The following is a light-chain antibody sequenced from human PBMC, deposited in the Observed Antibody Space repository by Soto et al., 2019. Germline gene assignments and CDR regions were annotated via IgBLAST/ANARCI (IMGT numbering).Light chain of an antibody. Sequence: EILMTQSPATLSVSPGERATLSCRTSQSVSTNLAWYQQKPGQAPSLLIYDASTRASGIPARFSGSWSGTDFTLTITSLQSEDFALYYCQRYDDWPLTFGGGTKVEIK. CDR1: QSVSTN. CDR3: QRYDDWPLT. V-gene: IGKV3D-15*01. CDR2: DAS. J-gene: IGKJ4*01.